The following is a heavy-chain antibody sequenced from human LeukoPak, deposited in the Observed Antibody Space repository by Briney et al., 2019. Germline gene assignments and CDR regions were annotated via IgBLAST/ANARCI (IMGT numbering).Heavy chain of an antibody. CDR2: INHSGST. J-gene: IGHJ4*02. D-gene: IGHD3-10*01. V-gene: IGHV4-34*01. CDR3: ARLGLWFGESDDY. CDR1: GGSFSGYY. Sequence: SETLSLTCAVYGGSFSGYYWSWIRQPPGKGLEWIGEINHSGSTNYNPSLKSRVTISVDTSKNQFSLKLSSVTAADTAVYYCARLGLWFGESDDYWGQGTLVTVSS.